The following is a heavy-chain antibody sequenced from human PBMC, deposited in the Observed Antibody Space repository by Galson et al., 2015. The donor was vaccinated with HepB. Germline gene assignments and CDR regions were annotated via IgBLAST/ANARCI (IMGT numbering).Heavy chain of an antibody. V-gene: IGHV3-21*01. CDR2: ITGSSSYI. CDR1: GFTFSTYS. J-gene: IGHJ4*02. CDR3: ARDTPSGWELLDY. D-gene: IGHD1-26*01. Sequence: SLRLSCAASGFTFSTYSMNWVRQAPGKGLEWVSFITGSSSYIYYADSVKGRFTISRDNAKNSLYLQMNSLRAEDTAVYYCARDTPSGWELLDYWGQGTLVTVSS.